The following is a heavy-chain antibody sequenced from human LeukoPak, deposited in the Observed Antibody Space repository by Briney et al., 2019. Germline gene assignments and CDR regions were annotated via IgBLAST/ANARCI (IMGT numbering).Heavy chain of an antibody. V-gene: IGHV4-39*01. CDR1: GGSITSRSYY. CDR2: IYYSGTT. D-gene: IGHD3-3*01. J-gene: IGHJ4*02. Sequence: SETLSLTCTVSGGSITSRSYYWGWIRRPPGKGLEWIGSIYYSGTTYYNPSLESRVAISVDTSKNQFSLRLTSVTAADTAVYFCARQTGFWSGYQLYFDYWGQGSLVTVSS. CDR3: ARQTGFWSGYQLYFDY.